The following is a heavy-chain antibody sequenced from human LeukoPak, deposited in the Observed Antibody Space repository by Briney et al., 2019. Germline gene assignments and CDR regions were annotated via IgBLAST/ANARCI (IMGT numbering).Heavy chain of an antibody. D-gene: IGHD6-13*01. CDR3: AGEIAAAGNRSFDY. V-gene: IGHV4-34*01. CDR1: GGSFSGYY. J-gene: IGHJ4*02. Sequence: SETLSLTCAVYGGSFSGYYWSWIRQPPGKGLEWIGEINHSGSTDYNPSLKSRVTISVDTSKNQFSLKLSSVTAADTAVHYCAGEIAAAGNRSFDYWGQGTLVTVSS. CDR2: INHSGST.